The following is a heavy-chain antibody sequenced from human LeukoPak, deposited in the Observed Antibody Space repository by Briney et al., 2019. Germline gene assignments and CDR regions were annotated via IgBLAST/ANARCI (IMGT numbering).Heavy chain of an antibody. J-gene: IGHJ4*02. CDR1: GFTFSSYA. V-gene: IGHV3-23*01. CDR2: ISGSGSST. Sequence: PGGSLRLSCAASGFTFSSYAMSWVRRAPGKGLEWVSAISGSGSSTYYADSVKGRFTISRDNSKNTLYLQMNSLRAEDTAVYYCAKYYYDSSGTLDYWGQGTLVTVSS. D-gene: IGHD3-22*01. CDR3: AKYYYDSSGTLDY.